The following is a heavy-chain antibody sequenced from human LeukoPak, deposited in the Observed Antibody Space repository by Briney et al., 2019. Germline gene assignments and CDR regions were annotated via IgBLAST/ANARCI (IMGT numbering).Heavy chain of an antibody. CDR2: INHSGST. Sequence: PSETLSLTCAVYGGSFSGYYWSWIRQPPGKGLEWIGEINHSGSTNYNPSLKSRVTISVDTSKNQFSLKLSSVTAADTAVYYCARRYVWFGIHDYWGQGTLVTVSS. D-gene: IGHD3-10*01. J-gene: IGHJ4*02. CDR1: GGSFSGYY. V-gene: IGHV4-34*01. CDR3: ARRYVWFGIHDY.